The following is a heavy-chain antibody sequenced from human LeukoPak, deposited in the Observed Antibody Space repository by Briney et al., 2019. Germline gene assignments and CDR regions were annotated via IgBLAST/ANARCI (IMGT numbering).Heavy chain of an antibody. J-gene: IGHJ4*02. Sequence: GASVKVSCKASGYTFTGYYMHWVRQAPGQGLEWMGWINPNSGGTNYAQKFQGRVTMTRDTSISTAYMELSRLRSDDTAVYYCARDSSGWSPYFDYWGQGTLVTVSS. V-gene: IGHV1-2*02. CDR3: ARDSSGWSPYFDY. CDR2: INPNSGGT. D-gene: IGHD6-19*01. CDR1: GYTFTGYY.